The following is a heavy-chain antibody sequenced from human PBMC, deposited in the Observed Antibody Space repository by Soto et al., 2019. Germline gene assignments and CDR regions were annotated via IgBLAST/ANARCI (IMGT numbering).Heavy chain of an antibody. J-gene: IGHJ6*02. V-gene: IGHV1-18*04. CDR1: GYTFTSYG. D-gene: IGHD2-8*01. CDR2: ISAYNGNT. CDR3: ARDIVLMAYEGPPADYGMDV. Sequence: GASVKVSCKASGYTFTSYGISWVRQAPGQGLEWMGWISAYNGNTNYAQKLQGRVTMTTDTSTSTAYMELRSLRSDDTAVYYCARDIVLMAYEGPPADYGMDVWGQGTTVTVSS.